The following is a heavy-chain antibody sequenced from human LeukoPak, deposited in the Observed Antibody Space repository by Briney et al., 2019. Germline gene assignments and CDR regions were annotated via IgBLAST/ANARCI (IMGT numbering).Heavy chain of an antibody. V-gene: IGHV3-23*01. CDR2: ISGSGGST. J-gene: IGHJ4*02. CDR1: GFTFSGYA. CDR3: AKNGPIWCSGGSCYSGYFDY. Sequence: GGSLRLSCAASGFTFSGYAMSWVRQAPGKGLEWVSAISGSGGSTYYADSVEGRFTISRDNSKNTLYLQMNSLRAEDTAVYYCAKNGPIWCSGGSCYSGYFDYWGQGTLVTVSS. D-gene: IGHD2-15*01.